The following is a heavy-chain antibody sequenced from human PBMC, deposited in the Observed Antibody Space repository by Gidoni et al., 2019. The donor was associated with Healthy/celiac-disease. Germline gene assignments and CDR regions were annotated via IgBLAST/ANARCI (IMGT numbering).Heavy chain of an antibody. CDR2: IYWNDDK. CDR3: AHRRGGVTIFGVVITDYFDY. J-gene: IGHJ4*02. CDR1: GFSLSTSGVG. V-gene: IGHV2-5*01. Sequence: QITLKESGPTLVKPTQTLTLTCTFSGFSLSTSGVGVGWIRQPPGKALEWLALIYWNDDKRYSPSLKSRLTITKDTSKNQVVLTMTNMDPVDTATYYCAHRRGGVTIFGVVITDYFDYWGQGTLVTVSS. D-gene: IGHD3-3*01.